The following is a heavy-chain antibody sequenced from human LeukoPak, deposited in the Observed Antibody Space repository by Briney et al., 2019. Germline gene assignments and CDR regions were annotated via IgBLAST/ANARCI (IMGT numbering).Heavy chain of an antibody. Sequence: GGSLRLSCAASGFTFSKYSMNWVRQAPGKGLEWVSSISRSSSYIYYADSVKGRFTISRDNAKNSLYLQMNSLRAEDTAVYYCARDLVGYSYGPWGQGTLVTVSS. CDR2: ISRSSSYI. J-gene: IGHJ5*02. CDR3: ARDLVGYSYGP. V-gene: IGHV3-21*01. CDR1: GFTFSKYS. D-gene: IGHD5-18*01.